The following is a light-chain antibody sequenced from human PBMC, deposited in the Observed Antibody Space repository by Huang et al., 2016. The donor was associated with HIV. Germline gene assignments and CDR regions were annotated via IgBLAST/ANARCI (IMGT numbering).Light chain of an antibody. V-gene: IGKV3-11*01. CDR1: QNVTDS. Sequence: EIVLTQSPATLSLSPGERATLSCRASQNVTDSLAWYRQNPGQAPSLLIYRAANRATGTPARVSGSWSGTDFTLTISSLEPEDFAIYYCQERIQWPRLTFGGGTKVEIK. CDR3: QERIQWPRLT. J-gene: IGKJ4*01. CDR2: RAA.